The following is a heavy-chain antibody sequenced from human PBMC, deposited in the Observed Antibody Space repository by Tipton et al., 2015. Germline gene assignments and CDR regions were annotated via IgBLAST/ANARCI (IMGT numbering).Heavy chain of an antibody. CDR1: GDSINRYY. D-gene: IGHD6-19*01. CDR2: IYYTGST. V-gene: IGHV4-59*01. Sequence: TLSLTCSVSGDSINRYYWSWIRQPPGKGLECIGYIYYTGSTHYNPSLKSRVTISVDTSKSQFFLKLSSVTAADTAVYYCVRTGFGTGWGDACFWGQGTLVTVSS. J-gene: IGHJ4*02. CDR3: VRTGFGTGWGDACF.